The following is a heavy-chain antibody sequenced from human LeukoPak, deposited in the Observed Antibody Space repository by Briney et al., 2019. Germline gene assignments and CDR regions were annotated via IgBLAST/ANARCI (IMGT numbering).Heavy chain of an antibody. CDR1: GYTFTSYD. V-gene: IGHV1-8*03. J-gene: IGHJ3*02. CDR2: MNPNSGNT. D-gene: IGHD1-14*01. Sequence: ASVKVSCKASGYTFTSYDINWVRQATGQGLEWMGWMNPNSGNTGYAQKFQGRVTITRNTSISTAYKELSSLRSEDTAVYYCAVTGTTVVDAFDIWGQGTMVTVSS. CDR3: AVTGTTVVDAFDI.